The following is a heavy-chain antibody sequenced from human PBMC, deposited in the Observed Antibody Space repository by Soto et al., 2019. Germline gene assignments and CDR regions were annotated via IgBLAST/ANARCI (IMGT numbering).Heavy chain of an antibody. CDR3: ALDYGD. Sequence: EVQLVESGGGLVQAGGSLRLSCAASGFAFSNSWMSWVRQSPARGLEWVANINQDGTVKDYLESVKGRFTVSRDNAKNSLYLQMNSLRAEDTALYYCALDYGDWGRGTLVTVSS. CDR1: GFAFSNSW. D-gene: IGHD3-16*01. J-gene: IGHJ4*02. V-gene: IGHV3-7*01. CDR2: INQDGTVK.